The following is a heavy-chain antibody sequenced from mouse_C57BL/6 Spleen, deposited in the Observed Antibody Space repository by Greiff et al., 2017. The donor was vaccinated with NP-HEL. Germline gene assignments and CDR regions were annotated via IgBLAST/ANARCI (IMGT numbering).Heavy chain of an antibody. Sequence: VKLQQPGAELVRPGTSVKLSCKASGYTFTSYWMHWVKQRPGQGLEWIGVIDPSDSYTNYNQKFKGKATLTVDTSSSTAYMQLSSLTSEDSAVYYCAEGTGDYYAMDYWGQGTSVTVSS. V-gene: IGHV1-59*01. D-gene: IGHD3-3*01. CDR3: AEGTGDYYAMDY. CDR1: GYTFTSYW. CDR2: IDPSDSYT. J-gene: IGHJ4*01.